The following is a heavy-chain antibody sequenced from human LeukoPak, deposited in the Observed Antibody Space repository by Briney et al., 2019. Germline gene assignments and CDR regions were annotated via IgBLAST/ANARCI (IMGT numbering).Heavy chain of an antibody. V-gene: IGHV4-4*07. CDR3: ARDAKYYYGSRTYFFFEY. J-gene: IGHJ4*02. D-gene: IGHD3-10*01. Sequence: SETLSLTCTVSGGSFSTYYWSWIRQPAGKGLEWIGHIYTSGTTNYNPSLKSRVTMSIDTSKNQFSLKLSSITAADTAVYYCARDAKYYYGSRTYFFFEYWGQGTLLTVSS. CDR2: IYTSGTT. CDR1: GGSFSTYY.